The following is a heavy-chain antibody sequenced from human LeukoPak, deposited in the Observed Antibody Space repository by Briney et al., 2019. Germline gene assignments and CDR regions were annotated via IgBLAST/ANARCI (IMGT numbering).Heavy chain of an antibody. CDR1: GFTSSNAW. D-gene: IGHD4/OR15-4a*01. Sequence: GGSLRLSCAVSGFTSSNAWMSWVRQAPGKGLEWVGRIKSKTDGGTRDYAAPVKGRITISRDDSKNTLYLQMNSLKTEDTAVYYCTTFDYAAFLVWGQGTMVTVSS. V-gene: IGHV3-15*01. CDR3: TTFDYAAFLV. CDR2: IKSKTDGGTR. J-gene: IGHJ3*01.